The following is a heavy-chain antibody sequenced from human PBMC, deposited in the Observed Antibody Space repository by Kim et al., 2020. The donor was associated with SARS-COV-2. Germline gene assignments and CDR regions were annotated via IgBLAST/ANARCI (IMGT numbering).Heavy chain of an antibody. J-gene: IGHJ4*02. CDR3: ARHGWPLRYYFDY. Sequence: SETLSLTCTVSGGSISSSSYYWGWIRQPPGKGLEWIGSIYYSGSTYYNPSLKSRVTISVDTSKNQFSLKLSSVTAADTAVYYCARHGWPLRYYFDYWGQGTLVTVSS. D-gene: IGHD6-19*01. V-gene: IGHV4-39*01. CDR1: GGSISSSSYY. CDR2: IYYSGST.